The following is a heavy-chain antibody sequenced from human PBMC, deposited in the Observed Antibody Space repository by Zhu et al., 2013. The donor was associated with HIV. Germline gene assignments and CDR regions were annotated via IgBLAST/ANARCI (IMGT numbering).Heavy chain of an antibody. CDR3: ARDLSGFGEFGWFDP. J-gene: IGHJ5*02. Sequence: QVQLVQSGAEVKKPGASVKVSCKASGYTFTGYYIHWVRQAPGQGPEWMGWINPNSGGTNYAQKFQGRVTLTRDTSISTAHMELSTLRSDDTAVYYCARDLSGFGEFGWFDPWGQGTLVTVSS. V-gene: IGHV1-2*02. CDR2: INPNSGGT. D-gene: IGHD3-10*01. CDR1: GYTFTGYY.